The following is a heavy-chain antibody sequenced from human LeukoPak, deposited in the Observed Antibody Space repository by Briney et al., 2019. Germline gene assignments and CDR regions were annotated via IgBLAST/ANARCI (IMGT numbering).Heavy chain of an antibody. Sequence: GGSLRLSCAASGFTFSSYEMNWVRQAPGKGLEWVSYISSSGSTIYYADSVKGRFTISRDNSKNTLYLQMNSLRAEDTAVYYCAKDRRGYYDILTGYDYWGQGTLVTVSS. CDR1: GFTFSSYE. CDR3: AKDRRGYYDILTGYDY. CDR2: ISSSGSTI. V-gene: IGHV3-48*03. J-gene: IGHJ4*02. D-gene: IGHD3-9*01.